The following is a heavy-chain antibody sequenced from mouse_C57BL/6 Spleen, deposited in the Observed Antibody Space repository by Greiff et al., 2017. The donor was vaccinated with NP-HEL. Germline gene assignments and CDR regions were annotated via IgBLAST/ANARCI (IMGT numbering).Heavy chain of an antibody. V-gene: IGHV1-55*01. CDR3: ARELGVDY. CDR1: GYTFTSYW. CDR2: IYPGSGST. D-gene: IGHD4-1*01. J-gene: IGHJ2*01. Sequence: VQLQQSGPELVKPGASVKMSCKASGYTFTSYWINWVKQRPGQGLEWIGDIYPGSGSTNYNEKFTSKATLTVDTSSSTAYMQLSSLTSEYSAVYYCARELGVDYWGQGTTRTVSS.